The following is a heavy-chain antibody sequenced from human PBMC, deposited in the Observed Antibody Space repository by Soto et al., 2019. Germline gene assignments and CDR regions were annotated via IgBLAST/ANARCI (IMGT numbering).Heavy chain of an antibody. D-gene: IGHD2-2*01. V-gene: IGHV3-30*18. CDR1: GFTFSSYA. CDR3: AKGGDIVVVPAEN. J-gene: IGHJ4*02. Sequence: QVHLVESGGGVVQPGTSQRLSCVASGFTFSSYAMHWVRQAPGKGLEWVALISYDGSKKYYADSVKGRFTISRDNSKNTLYLQMNSLRAEDTAIYYCAKGGDIVVVPAENWGQGTLVTVSS. CDR2: ISYDGSKK.